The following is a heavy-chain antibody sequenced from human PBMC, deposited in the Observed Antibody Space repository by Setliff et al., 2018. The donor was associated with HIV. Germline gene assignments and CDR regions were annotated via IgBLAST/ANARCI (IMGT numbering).Heavy chain of an antibody. V-gene: IGHV1-2*02. CDR1: GYLFTGYY. J-gene: IGHJ4*02. CDR2: INVNSCGT. CDR3: AREGIPIYYFDY. Sequence: ASVNVSCKASGYLFTGYYMHWVRQAPGKGLEWMGWINVNSCGTKYAQKFQGRVTMTRDTSISTAYMDVSSLRSDDKAVYYCAREGIPIYYFDYWSQGTLVTVSS. D-gene: IGHD2-21*01.